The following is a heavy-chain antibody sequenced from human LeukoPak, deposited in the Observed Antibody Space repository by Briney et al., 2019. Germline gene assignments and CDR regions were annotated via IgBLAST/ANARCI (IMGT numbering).Heavy chain of an antibody. CDR2: ISTSTISTI. CDR3: ARAPSEIGGYYPEYFRH. J-gene: IGHJ1*01. CDR1: GFTFSDYY. Sequence: GGSLGLSCAASGFTFSDYYMSWIRQAPGKGLEWVSYISTSTISTIYYGDSVKGRFTISRDNAKNTVSLQMNSLRAEDTGVYYCARAPSEIGGYYPEYFRHWGQGTLVTVSS. V-gene: IGHV3-11*04. D-gene: IGHD3-22*01.